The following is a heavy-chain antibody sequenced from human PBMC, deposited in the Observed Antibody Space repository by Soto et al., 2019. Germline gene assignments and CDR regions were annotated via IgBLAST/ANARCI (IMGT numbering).Heavy chain of an antibody. CDR1: GYSFTSYW. CDR3: ARPFVNSGYDFGY. V-gene: IGHV5-51*01. D-gene: IGHD5-12*01. CDR2: IYPGDSDT. Sequence: ESLKISCKGSGYSFTSYWIGWVRQMPGKGLEWMGIIYPGDSDTRYSPSFQGQVTISADKSISTAYLQWSSLKASDTAMYYCARPFVNSGYDFGYWGQGTLVTVS. J-gene: IGHJ4*02.